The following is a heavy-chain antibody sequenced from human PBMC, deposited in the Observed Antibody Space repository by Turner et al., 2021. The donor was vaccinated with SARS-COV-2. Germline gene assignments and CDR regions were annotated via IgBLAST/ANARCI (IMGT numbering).Heavy chain of an antibody. D-gene: IGHD1-26*01. CDR1: GFTFSNYA. CDR2: ISYDGSNN. J-gene: IGHJ6*02. CDR3: ARDRIIWDRGVYYYYGMDV. Sequence: QVKLVESGGGVVQPGRSLILSCAASGFTFSNYAMHWVRQAPGKGLEWVAVISYDGSNNDYADSVKGRFTISRDNSKNTLYLQMNSLRAEDTAVYYCARDRIIWDRGVYYYYGMDVWGQGTTVTVSS. V-gene: IGHV3-30-3*01.